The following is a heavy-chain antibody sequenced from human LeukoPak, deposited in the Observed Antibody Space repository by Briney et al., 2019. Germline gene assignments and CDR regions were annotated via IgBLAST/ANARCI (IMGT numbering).Heavy chain of an antibody. Sequence: ASVKVSCKTSGYIFSKYFMQWVRQAPGQGLEWMGIINPSGGSTSYAQKFQGRATMTRDTSTSTVYMELSSLRSEDTAVYYCARGYSSSWGDYWGQGTLVTVSS. CDR2: INPSGGST. D-gene: IGHD6-13*01. V-gene: IGHV1-46*01. J-gene: IGHJ4*02. CDR1: GYIFSKYF. CDR3: ARGYSSSWGDY.